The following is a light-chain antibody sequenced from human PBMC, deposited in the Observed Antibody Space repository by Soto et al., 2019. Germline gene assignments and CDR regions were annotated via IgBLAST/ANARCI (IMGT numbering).Light chain of an antibody. V-gene: IGKV4-1*01. CDR1: QSVLYSSNNKDY. J-gene: IGKJ1*01. CDR2: WAS. CDR3: QQYFTTPRT. Sequence: DIVMTQSPDSLAVSLGKRATINCKSSQSVLYSSNNKDYLAWYQQKPGQPPKLLIYWASTRQFGVPDRFSGSGSGTDFTLTISSLQAEDVAVYYCQQYFTTPRTFGQGTKVEIK.